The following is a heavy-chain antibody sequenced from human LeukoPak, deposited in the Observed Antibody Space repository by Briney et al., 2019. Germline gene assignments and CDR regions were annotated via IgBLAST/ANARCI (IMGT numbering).Heavy chain of an antibody. Sequence: SETLSLTCTVSGGSISSYYWSWIRQPPGKGLEWIGYIYYSGSTNYNPSLKSRVTISVDTSKNQFSLKLSPVTAADTAVYYCARDGRPQWLVRTGVNWFDPWGQGTLVTVSS. V-gene: IGHV4-59*01. CDR1: GGSISSYY. CDR3: ARDGRPQWLVRTGVNWFDP. CDR2: IYYSGST. D-gene: IGHD6-19*01. J-gene: IGHJ5*02.